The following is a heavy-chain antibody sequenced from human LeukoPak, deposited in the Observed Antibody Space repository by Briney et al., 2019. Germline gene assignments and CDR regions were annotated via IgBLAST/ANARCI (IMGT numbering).Heavy chain of an antibody. CDR2: ISYDAINK. CDR1: GFTFRSYA. V-gene: IGHV3-30*18. J-gene: IGHJ4*02. Sequence: GGSLRLSCAASGFTFRSYAMHWVRQAPGKGLEWVAVISYDAINKYYADSMKGRFTISRDNSKNTLYLQMNSLRAEDTAVYYCAKGYCSSTSCLKTDWGQGALVTVSS. D-gene: IGHD2-2*01. CDR3: AKGYCSSTSCLKTD.